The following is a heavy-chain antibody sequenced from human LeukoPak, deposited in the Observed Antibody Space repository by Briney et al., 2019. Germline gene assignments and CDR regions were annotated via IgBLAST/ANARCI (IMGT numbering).Heavy chain of an antibody. CDR3: ARAHSNYHYYYYGMDV. V-gene: IGHV4-34*01. Sequence: SETLSLTCAVYGGSFSGYYWIWIRQPPGKGLEWIGEINHSGSTNYNPSLKSRVTISVDTSKNQFSLKLSSVTAADTAVYYCARAHSNYHYYYYGMDVWGQGTTVTVSS. D-gene: IGHD4-4*01. CDR2: INHSGST. CDR1: GGSFSGYY. J-gene: IGHJ6*02.